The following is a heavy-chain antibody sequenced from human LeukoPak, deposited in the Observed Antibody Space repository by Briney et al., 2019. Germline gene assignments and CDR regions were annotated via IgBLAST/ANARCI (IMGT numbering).Heavy chain of an antibody. CDR2: LSGSGSST. V-gene: IGHV3-23*01. J-gene: IGHJ4*02. CDR1: GFTFSNFA. Sequence: GGSLRLSCIASGFTFSNFAMSWVRQAPGKGLEWVSALSGSGSSTYYADSVKGRFTISRDNSKNTVYLQMNSLRVEDTALYYCAKTLAGENWGQGTLVTVSS. CDR3: AKTLAGEN. D-gene: IGHD6-19*01.